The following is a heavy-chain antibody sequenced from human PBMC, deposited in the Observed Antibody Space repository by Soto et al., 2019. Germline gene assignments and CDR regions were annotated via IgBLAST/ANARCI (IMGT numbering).Heavy chain of an antibody. CDR1: GFNFGTYA. CDR2: SAGSGSSR. Sequence: EVQLLESGGGLVQPGGSLRLACAACGFNFGTYAMGWVRQAPGRGLEWVSSAGSGSSRYYADSVRGRFTVSRDTSKSTLYLEMSSLRAEDTALYYCVKFRGQAYSYYHMDVWDKGTTVTVSS. CDR3: VKFRGQAYSYYHMDV. J-gene: IGHJ6*03. V-gene: IGHV3-23*01.